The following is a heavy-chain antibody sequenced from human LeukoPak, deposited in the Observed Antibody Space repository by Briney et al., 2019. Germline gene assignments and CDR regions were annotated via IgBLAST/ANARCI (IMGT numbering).Heavy chain of an antibody. CDR3: AKDHDHDYVWGSYRYLYAFDI. Sequence: GGSLRLSCAASGFTFSSYAMSWVRQAPGKGLEWVSAISGSGGSTYYADSVKGRFTTSRDNSKNTLYLQMNSLRAEDTAVYYCAKDHDHDYVWGSYRYLYAFDIWGQGTMVTVSS. D-gene: IGHD3-16*02. CDR2: ISGSGGST. CDR1: GFTFSSYA. J-gene: IGHJ3*02. V-gene: IGHV3-23*01.